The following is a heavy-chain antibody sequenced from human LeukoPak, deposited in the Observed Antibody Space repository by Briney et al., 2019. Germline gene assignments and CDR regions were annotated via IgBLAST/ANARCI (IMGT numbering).Heavy chain of an antibody. Sequence: GGSLRLSCAASGFTFSSYSMNWVRQAPGKGLEWVSSISSSSSYIYYADSVKGRFTISRDNAKNSLYLQMNSLRAEDTAEYYCARDQADFGDYIWGSYRNFDYWGQGTLVTVSS. CDR1: GFTFSSYS. J-gene: IGHJ4*02. CDR3: ARDQADFGDYIWGSYRNFDY. D-gene: IGHD3-16*02. CDR2: ISSSSSYI. V-gene: IGHV3-21*01.